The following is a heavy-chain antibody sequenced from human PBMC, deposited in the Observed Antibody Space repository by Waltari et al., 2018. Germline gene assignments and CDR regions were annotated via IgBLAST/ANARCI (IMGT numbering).Heavy chain of an antibody. D-gene: IGHD2-2*01. CDR2: INYDGRQK. Sequence: EVQLVESGGGLVQPGGSMRLSCGAPGFTFSRYWMSWVRQTPGKGLEWVANINYDGRQKYYVDSVKGRFTISRDNAKNSVYLQMNSLRVEDTAVYYCAKSRGFEYWGQGALITVSS. CDR3: AKSRGFEY. CDR1: GFTFSRYW. V-gene: IGHV3-7*01. J-gene: IGHJ4*02.